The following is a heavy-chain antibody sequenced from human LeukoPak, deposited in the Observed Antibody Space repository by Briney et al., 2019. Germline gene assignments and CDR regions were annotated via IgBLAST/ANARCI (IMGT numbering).Heavy chain of an antibody. CDR3: AKDRIYSGSYLKSPGFDY. V-gene: IGHV3-23*01. D-gene: IGHD1-26*01. J-gene: IGHJ4*02. CDR1: GFTFSSYA. Sequence: GGSLRLSCAASGFTFSSYAMSWVRQAPGKGLEWVSAISGSGGSTYYADSMKGRFTISRDNSKNTLYLQMNSLRAEDTAVYYCAKDRIYSGSYLKSPGFDYWGQGTLVTVSS. CDR2: ISGSGGST.